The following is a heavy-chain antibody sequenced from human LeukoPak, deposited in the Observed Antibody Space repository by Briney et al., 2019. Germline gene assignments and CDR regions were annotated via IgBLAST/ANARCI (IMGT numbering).Heavy chain of an antibody. CDR1: GGSISSYY. CDR2: IYYSGST. Sequence: SETLSLTCTVSGGSISSYYWSWIRQPPGKGLEWIGYIYYSGSTNYNPSLKSRVTISVDTSKNQLSLKLSSVTAADTAVYYCARRVSAFFYGMDVWGQGTTVTVSS. V-gene: IGHV4-59*01. CDR3: ARRVSAFFYGMDV. J-gene: IGHJ6*02. D-gene: IGHD2-21*01.